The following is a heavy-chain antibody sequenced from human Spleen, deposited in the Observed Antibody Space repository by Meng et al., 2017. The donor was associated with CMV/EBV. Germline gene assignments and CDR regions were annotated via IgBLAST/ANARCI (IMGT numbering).Heavy chain of an antibody. CDR3: AKDLNRGYNWNYRYYYYGMDV. V-gene: IGHV3-23*01. J-gene: IGHJ6*02. CDR2: ISGSGGST. CDR1: GFTFSSYA. Sequence: GGSLRLSCAASGFTFSSYAMSWVRQAPGKGLEWVSAISGSGGSTYYADSVKGRFTISRDNSENTLYLQMNSLRAEDTAVYYCAKDLNRGYNWNYRYYYYGMDVWGQGTTVTVSS. D-gene: IGHD1-7*01.